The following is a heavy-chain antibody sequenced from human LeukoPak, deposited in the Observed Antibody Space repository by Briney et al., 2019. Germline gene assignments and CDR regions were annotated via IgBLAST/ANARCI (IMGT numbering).Heavy chain of an antibody. Sequence: QPGRSLRLSCAASGFIFDDYAMHWVRHAPGKGLEWVSGINWNSGGIGYADSVKGRFTISRDNAKNSLYLQMNSLRAEDTALYFCARDFISRGSGTNFVDHWGQGTLVTVSS. J-gene: IGHJ4*02. CDR2: INWNSGGI. CDR3: ARDFISRGSGTNFVDH. D-gene: IGHD3-10*01. V-gene: IGHV3-9*01. CDR1: GFIFDDYA.